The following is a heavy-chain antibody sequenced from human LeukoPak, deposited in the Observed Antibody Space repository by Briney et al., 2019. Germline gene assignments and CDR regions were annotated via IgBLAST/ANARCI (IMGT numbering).Heavy chain of an antibody. CDR1: GGSISSGDYY. Sequence: PSQTLSLTCTVSGGSISSGDYYWSWIRQPPGKGLEWIGYIYYSGSTYYNPSLKSRVTISVDTSKNQFSLKLSSVTAADTAVYYCARVVRFLEWLLSPQTGLFDYWGQGTLVTVSS. D-gene: IGHD3-3*01. J-gene: IGHJ4*02. CDR3: ARVVRFLEWLLSPQTGLFDY. V-gene: IGHV4-30-4*08. CDR2: IYYSGST.